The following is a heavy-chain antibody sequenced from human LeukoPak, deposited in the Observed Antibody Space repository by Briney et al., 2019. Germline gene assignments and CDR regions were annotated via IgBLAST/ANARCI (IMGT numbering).Heavy chain of an antibody. D-gene: IGHD5-18*01. CDR2: IYWSSSS. V-gene: IGHV4-39*07. J-gene: IGHJ4*02. CDR3: ARINPGDTAMVRKPYYFDY. Sequence: SETLSLTCTVSGGSISSSSYYWIWIPQPPGKGLEWIGSIYWSSSSNYNPSLKSRVTISVDTSKNQFSLKLSSVTAADTAVYYCARINPGDTAMVRKPYYFDYWGQGTLVTVSS. CDR1: GGSISSSSYY.